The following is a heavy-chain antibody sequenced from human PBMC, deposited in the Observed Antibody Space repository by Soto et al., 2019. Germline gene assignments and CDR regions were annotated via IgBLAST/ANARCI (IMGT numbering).Heavy chain of an antibody. CDR1: GFTFSSYW. CDR2: IKQDGSEK. J-gene: IGHJ6*02. Sequence: GGSLRLSCAASGFTFSSYWMSWVRQAPGKGLEWVANIKQDGSEKYYVDSVKGRFTISRDNAKNSLYLQMNSLRAEDTAVYYCARDPNIVLVPATLRSYYYYYGMDVWRQGTTVTVSS. V-gene: IGHV3-7*01. CDR3: ARDPNIVLVPATLRSYYYYYGMDV. D-gene: IGHD2-2*01.